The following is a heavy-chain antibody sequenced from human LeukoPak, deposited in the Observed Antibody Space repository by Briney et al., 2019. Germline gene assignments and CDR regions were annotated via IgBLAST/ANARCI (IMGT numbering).Heavy chain of an antibody. CDR2: IYTSRSP. CDR1: GGSLRSGSYY. Sequence: SQTLSLTRTVSGGSLRSGSYYWSWIRQPAGKGLEWIGRIYTSRSPNYNPSLKSRVTISVDTSKNQFSLKLSTVTAADTAVYYCAAIVGATMVIRNWGQGTLVTVSS. CDR3: AAIVGATMVIRN. J-gene: IGHJ4*02. V-gene: IGHV4-61*02. D-gene: IGHD1-26*01.